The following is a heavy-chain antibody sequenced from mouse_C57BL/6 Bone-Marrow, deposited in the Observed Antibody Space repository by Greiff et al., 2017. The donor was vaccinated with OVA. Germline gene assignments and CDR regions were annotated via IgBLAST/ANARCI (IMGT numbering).Heavy chain of an antibody. CDR3: ARDKGYYGSTWFAY. Sequence: DVMLVESGGGLVKPGGSLKLSCAASGFTFSSYAMSWVRQTPEKRLEWVATISDGGSYTYYPDNVKGRFTISRDNAKNNLYLQMSHLKSEDTAMYYCARDKGYYGSTWFAYWGQGTLVTVSA. J-gene: IGHJ3*01. V-gene: IGHV5-4*01. D-gene: IGHD1-1*01. CDR2: ISDGGSYT. CDR1: GFTFSSYA.